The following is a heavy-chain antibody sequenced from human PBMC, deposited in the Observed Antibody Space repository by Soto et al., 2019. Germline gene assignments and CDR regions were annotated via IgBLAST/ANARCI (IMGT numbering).Heavy chain of an antibody. Sequence: PGGSLRLSCAASGFTFSDYYMSWIRQAPGKGLEWVSYISSSGSTIYYADSVKGRFTISRDNAKNSLYLQMNSLRAEDTAVYYCARDSLIMVAATHLDYWGQGTLVTVSS. CDR1: GFTFSDYY. D-gene: IGHD2-15*01. CDR2: ISSSGSTI. CDR3: ARDSLIMVAATHLDY. J-gene: IGHJ4*02. V-gene: IGHV3-11*01.